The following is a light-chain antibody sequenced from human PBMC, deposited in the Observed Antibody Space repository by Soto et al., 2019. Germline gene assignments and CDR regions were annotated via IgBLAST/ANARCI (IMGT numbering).Light chain of an antibody. Sequence: EIVVTHSPATLSVSTGEGATLSCRASQSVSSYLAWYQQKPGQAPRLLIYDASNRATGIPARFSGSGSGTDFTLTISSLQPEDFATYYCQQSYSTPPTFGQGTKVDI. V-gene: IGKV3-11*01. CDR2: DAS. CDR3: QQSYSTPPT. CDR1: QSVSSY. J-gene: IGKJ1*01.